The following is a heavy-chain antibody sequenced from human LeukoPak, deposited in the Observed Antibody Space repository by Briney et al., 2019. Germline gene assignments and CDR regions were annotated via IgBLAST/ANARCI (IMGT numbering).Heavy chain of an antibody. CDR3: ARYCSGGSCYTTSGAFDI. V-gene: IGHV4-30-4*01. J-gene: IGHJ3*02. D-gene: IGHD2-15*01. Sequence: PSQTLSLTCTVSGGSISSGDYYWSWIRQPPGKGLERIGYNYYSGSTYYNPSLKSRVTISVDTSKNQFSLKLSSVTAADTAVYYCARYCSGGSCYTTSGAFDIWGQGTMVTVSS. CDR2: NYYSGST. CDR1: GGSISSGDYY.